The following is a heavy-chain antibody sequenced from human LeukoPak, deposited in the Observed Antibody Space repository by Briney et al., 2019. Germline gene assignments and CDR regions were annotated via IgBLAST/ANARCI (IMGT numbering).Heavy chain of an antibody. CDR1: GGSFSGYY. J-gene: IGHJ6*02. Sequence: PSETQSLTCAVYGGSFSGYYWSWIRQPPGKGLEWIGEINHSGSTNYNPSLKSRVTISVDTSKNQFSLKLSSVTAADTAVYYCARSSKYYYYYGMDVWGQGTTVTVSS. CDR3: ARSSKYYYYYGMDV. D-gene: IGHD6-13*01. V-gene: IGHV4-34*01. CDR2: INHSGST.